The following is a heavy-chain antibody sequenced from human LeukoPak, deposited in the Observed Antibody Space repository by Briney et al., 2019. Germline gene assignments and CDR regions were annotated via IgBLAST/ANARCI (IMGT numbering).Heavy chain of an antibody. CDR3: ARDRGYTRTNTGGYPVFDL. V-gene: IGHV3-48*04. CDR2: ISSSSSTI. CDR1: GFTFSSYS. D-gene: IGHD2-8*02. J-gene: IGHJ4*02. Sequence: QPGGSLRLSCAASGFTFSSYSMNWVRQAPGKGLEWVSYISSSSSTIYYADSVKGRFTISRDNAKNSLYLQMDNLRAEDTAVYYCARDRGYTRTNTGGYPVFDLWGQGTLVTVSS.